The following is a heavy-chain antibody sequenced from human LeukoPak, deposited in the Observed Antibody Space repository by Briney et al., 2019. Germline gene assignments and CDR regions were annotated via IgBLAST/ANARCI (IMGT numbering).Heavy chain of an antibody. CDR2: INHSGST. J-gene: IGHJ6*03. CDR3: ARMSALTPYYYYYYYMDV. D-gene: IGHD6-6*01. CDR1: GGSFSGYY. Sequence: PSETLSLTCAVYGGSFSGYYWSWIRQPPGKGLEWIGEINHSGSTNYNPSLKSRVTISVDTSKNHFSLKLSSVTAADTAVYYCARMSALTPYYYYYYYMDVWGKGTTVTVSS. V-gene: IGHV4-34*01.